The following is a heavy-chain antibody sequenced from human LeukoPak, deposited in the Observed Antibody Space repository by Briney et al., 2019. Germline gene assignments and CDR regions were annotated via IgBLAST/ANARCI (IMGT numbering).Heavy chain of an antibody. J-gene: IGHJ5*02. CDR1: GYSISSGYY. Sequence: PSETLSLTCTVSGYSISSGYYWGCIRQPPGKGPEWIGSIYHSGSTYYNPSLKSRVAISVDTSKNQFSLKLSSVTAADTAVYYCASKVTMAVFDPWGQGTLVTVSS. D-gene: IGHD3-10*01. CDR2: IYHSGST. V-gene: IGHV4-38-2*02. CDR3: ASKVTMAVFDP.